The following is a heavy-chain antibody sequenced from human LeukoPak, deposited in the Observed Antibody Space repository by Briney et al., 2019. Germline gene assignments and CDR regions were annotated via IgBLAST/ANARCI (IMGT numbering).Heavy chain of an antibody. CDR3: ARGPYSYDSSGAFDI. Sequence: SRTLSLTCTVSGGSISSVSYYWSWIREPGGKGLEWIGRISSSGSTNYNPSLKSRVTISVDTSKNQFSLKLSSVTAADTAVYFCARGPYSYDSSGAFDIWGQGTMVTVSS. CDR2: ISSSGST. D-gene: IGHD3-22*01. J-gene: IGHJ3*02. CDR1: GGSISSVSYY. V-gene: IGHV4-61*02.